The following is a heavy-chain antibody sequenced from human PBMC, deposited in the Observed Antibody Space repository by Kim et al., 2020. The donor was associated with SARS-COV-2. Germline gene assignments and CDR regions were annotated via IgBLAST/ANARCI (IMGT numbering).Heavy chain of an antibody. Sequence: SETLSLTCTVSGGSISSGGYYWSWIRQHPGKGLEWIGYIYYSGSTYYNPSLKSRVTISVDPSKNQFSLKLRSVTAAATAVSFCAGTREYYYGSGSYYEEGYFDYWGQGTLVTVAS. CDR2: IYYSGST. J-gene: IGHJ4*02. CDR3: AGTREYYYGSGSYYEEGYFDY. CDR1: GGSISSGGYY. V-gene: IGHV4-31*03. D-gene: IGHD3-10*01.